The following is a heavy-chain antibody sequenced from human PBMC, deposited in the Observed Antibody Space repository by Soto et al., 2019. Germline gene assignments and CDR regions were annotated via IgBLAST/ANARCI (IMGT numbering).Heavy chain of an antibody. CDR1: GGSISSYY. CDR3: ARRAHDYGDPYYYYYMDV. CDR2: IYYSGST. Sequence: SETLSLTCTVSGGSISSYYWSWIRQPPGKGLEWIGYIYYSGSTNYNPSLKSRVTISVDTSKNQFSLKLSSVTAADTAVYYCARRAHDYGDPYYYYYMDVWGKGTTVTVSS. V-gene: IGHV4-59*08. J-gene: IGHJ6*03. D-gene: IGHD4-17*01.